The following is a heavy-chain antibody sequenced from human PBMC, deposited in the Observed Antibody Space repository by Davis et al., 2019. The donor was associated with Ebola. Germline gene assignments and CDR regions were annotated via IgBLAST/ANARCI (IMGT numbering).Heavy chain of an antibody. CDR1: GGSISSYY. J-gene: IGHJ6*03. V-gene: IGHV4-59*01. Sequence: PSETLSLTCTVSGGSISSYYWSWIRQPPGKGLEWIGYIYYSGSSTYNPSLKSRVTISVDTSKNQFSLKLSSVTAADTAVYYCARGNYYYYMDVWGKGTTVTVSS. D-gene: IGHD3-10*01. CDR2: IYYSGSS. CDR3: ARGNYYYYMDV.